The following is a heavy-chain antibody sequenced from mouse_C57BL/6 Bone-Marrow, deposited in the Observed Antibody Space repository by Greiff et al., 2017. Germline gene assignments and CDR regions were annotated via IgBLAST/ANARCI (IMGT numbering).Heavy chain of an antibody. CDR2: INSDGGST. CDR1: EYEFPSHD. Sequence: EVQRVESGGGLVQPGESLKLSCESTEYEFPSHDMPWVRKTPEKRLELVAAINSDGGSTNYPDTMERRFIISGDNTKKTLYLQMSILRSEDTALYYGARHSTTVALDYWGQGTTLTVSS. D-gene: IGHD1-1*01. CDR3: ARHSTTVALDY. V-gene: IGHV5-2*01. J-gene: IGHJ2*01.